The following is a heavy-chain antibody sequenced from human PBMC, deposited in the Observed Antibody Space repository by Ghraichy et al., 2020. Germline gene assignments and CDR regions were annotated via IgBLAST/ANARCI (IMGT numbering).Heavy chain of an antibody. D-gene: IGHD1-26*01. CDR2: INHSGST. CDR3: ARGRVGATYYYYYYGMDV. Sequence: SQTLSLTCAVYGGSFSGYYWSWIRQPPGKGLEWIGEINHSGSTNYNPSLKSRVTISVDTSKNQFSLKLSSVTAADTAVYYCARGRVGATYYYYYYGMDVWGQGTTVTVSS. J-gene: IGHJ6*02. CDR1: GGSFSGYY. V-gene: IGHV4-34*01.